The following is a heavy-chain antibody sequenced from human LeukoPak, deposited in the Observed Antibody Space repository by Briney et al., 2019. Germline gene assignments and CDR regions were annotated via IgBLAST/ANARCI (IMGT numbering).Heavy chain of an antibody. CDR2: ISGSGGST. CDR3: ARVLAWELYFDY. Sequence: GGSLRLSCAASGFTFSSYGMSWVRQAPGKGLEWVSAISGSGGSTYYADSVKGRFTISRDNSKNTLYLQMNSLRTEDTAVYYCARVLAWELYFDYWGQGTLVTVSS. CDR1: GFTFSSYG. D-gene: IGHD1-26*01. V-gene: IGHV3-23*01. J-gene: IGHJ4*02.